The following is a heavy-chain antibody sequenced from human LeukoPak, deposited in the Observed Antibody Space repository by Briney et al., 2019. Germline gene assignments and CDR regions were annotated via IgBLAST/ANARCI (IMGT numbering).Heavy chain of an antibody. D-gene: IGHD4-17*01. CDR3: AKDGTVKPDYFDY. CDR1: GFTFRSYA. Sequence: GGSLRLSCAASGFTFRSYAVHWVRQAPGKGLEWVAVVSSDGSNKYYADSMEGRFTISRDNSKNTLYLQMNSLRAEDTAVYYCAKDGTVKPDYFDYWGQGTLVTVSS. V-gene: IGHV3-30-3*01. J-gene: IGHJ4*02. CDR2: VSSDGSNK.